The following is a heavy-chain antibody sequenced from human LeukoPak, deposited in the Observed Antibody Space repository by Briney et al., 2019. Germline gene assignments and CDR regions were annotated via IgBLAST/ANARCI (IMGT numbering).Heavy chain of an antibody. V-gene: IGHV4-4*09. Sequence: SETLSLTCTVSGGSISSYYWSWIRQPPGKGLEWIGYIYTSGSTNYNPSLKSRDTISVDTSKNQFSLKLSSVTAADTAVYYCARLARGAFDPWGQGTLVTVSS. CDR3: ARLARGAFDP. CDR1: GGSISSYY. CDR2: IYTSGST. J-gene: IGHJ5*02. D-gene: IGHD1-26*01.